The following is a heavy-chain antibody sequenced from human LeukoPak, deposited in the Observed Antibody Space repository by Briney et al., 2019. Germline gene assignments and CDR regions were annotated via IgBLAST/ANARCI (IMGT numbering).Heavy chain of an antibody. CDR1: GFTFSSYA. V-gene: IGHV3-23*01. CDR2: ISGSGGST. D-gene: IGHD3-10*01. CDR3: AKPLPGWFRELLDYFDY. J-gene: IGHJ4*02. Sequence: PGGSLRLSCAASGFTFSSYAMSWVRQAPGKGLEWVSAISGSGGSTYYADSVKGRFTISRDNSKNTLYLQMNSLRAEDTAVYYCAKPLPGWFRELLDYFDYWGQGTLVTVSS.